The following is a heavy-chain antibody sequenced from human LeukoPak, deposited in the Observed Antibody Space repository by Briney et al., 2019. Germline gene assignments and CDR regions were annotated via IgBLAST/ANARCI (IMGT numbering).Heavy chain of an antibody. CDR3: ASWPVGWYGEDS. CDR1: GLSVSSNF. J-gene: IGHJ4*02. D-gene: IGHD6-19*01. Sequence: GGSLRLSCAATGLSVSSNFMSWVRQAPGKGLEWVSVIYGGGSTYYADSVKGRFTISRDTPKNTLYLQMNSLRVEDTAVYYCASWPVGWYGEDSWGQGTLVTISS. V-gene: IGHV3-53*01. CDR2: IYGGGST.